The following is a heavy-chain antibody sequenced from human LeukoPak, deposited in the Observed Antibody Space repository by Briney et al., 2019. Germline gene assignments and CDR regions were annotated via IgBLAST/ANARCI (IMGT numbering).Heavy chain of an antibody. V-gene: IGHV3-23*01. D-gene: IGHD3-16*01. CDR2: ISGSGGST. CDR1: GFTFSSYS. CDR3: AKACIMITFGGVGYYFDY. Sequence: GSLRLSCAASGFTFSSYSMNWVRQAPGKGLEWVSAISGSGGSTYYADSVKGRFTISRDNSKNTLYLQMNSLRAEDTAVYYCAKACIMITFGGVGYYFDYWGQGTLVTVSS. J-gene: IGHJ4*02.